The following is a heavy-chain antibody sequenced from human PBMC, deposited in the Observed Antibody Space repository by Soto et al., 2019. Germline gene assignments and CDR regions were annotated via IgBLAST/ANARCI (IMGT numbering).Heavy chain of an antibody. Sequence: EVQLVESGGGLVQPGGSLRLSCGASGFSFSTYDMNWVRQAPGKGLEWVSQINHSGETTYYADSVKGRFTISRDNAKNSLSLQMTSLRGEDTAVYFCAREWGRGYFDDWGQGILVTVSS. D-gene: IGHD3-22*01. CDR2: INHSGETT. CDR1: GFSFSTYD. J-gene: IGHJ4*02. CDR3: AREWGRGYFDD. V-gene: IGHV3-48*03.